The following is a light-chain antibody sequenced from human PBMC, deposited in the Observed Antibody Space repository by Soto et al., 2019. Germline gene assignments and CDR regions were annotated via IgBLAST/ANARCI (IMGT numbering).Light chain of an antibody. Sequence: EIEMTQSPGTLSVSPGERATLSCRASQSVSSNLAWYQQKPGQAPRLLIYGASTMATGIPARFSGGGSGTEFTITISSLQSADFAVSYCQQYNDWPPVTFGGGTKVEIK. V-gene: IGKV3-15*01. CDR3: QQYNDWPPVT. J-gene: IGKJ4*01. CDR2: GAS. CDR1: QSVSSN.